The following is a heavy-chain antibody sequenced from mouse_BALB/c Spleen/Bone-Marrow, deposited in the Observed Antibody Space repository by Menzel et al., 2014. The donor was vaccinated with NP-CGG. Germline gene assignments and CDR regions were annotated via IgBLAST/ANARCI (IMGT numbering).Heavy chain of an antibody. J-gene: IGHJ1*01. Sequence: DVKLQESGGGLVQPGGSLKLSCAASGFDFSRYWMSWVRQAPGKGLEWIGEINPDSSTINYTPSLKDKFIISRDNAKNTLFLQMSKVRSEDTALYFCALLGYYGYVNVWGAGTTVTVAS. CDR2: INPDSSTI. V-gene: IGHV4-1*02. CDR1: GFDFSRYW. CDR3: ALLGYYGYVNV. D-gene: IGHD2-2*01.